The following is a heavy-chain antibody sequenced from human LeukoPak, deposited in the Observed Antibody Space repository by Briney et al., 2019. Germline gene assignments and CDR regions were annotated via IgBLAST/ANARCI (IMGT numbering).Heavy chain of an antibody. CDR3: ARGRGQYQLLNYFDY. CDR2: ISAYNGNT. V-gene: IGHV1-18*01. CDR1: GYTFTSYG. J-gene: IGHJ4*02. Sequence: ASVKVSCKASGYTFTSYGISWVRLAPGQGLEWMGWISAYNGNTNYAQKLQGRVTMTTDTSTSTAYMELRSLRSDDTAVYYCARGRGQYQLLNYFDYWGQGTLVTVSS. D-gene: IGHD2-2*01.